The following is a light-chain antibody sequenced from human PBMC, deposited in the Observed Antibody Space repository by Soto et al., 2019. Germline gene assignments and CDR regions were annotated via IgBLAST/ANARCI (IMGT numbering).Light chain of an antibody. Sequence: QSVLTQPPSVSGAPGQRVTISCTGSSTNIGADYDVHWYLQLPGTAPKLLIFNTNNRPPGVPDRFSGSQSGPSASLAITGLQADDEAEYYCQSYDSSLSAYVFGTGTKLTVL. CDR2: NTN. CDR1: STNIGADYD. V-gene: IGLV1-40*01. CDR3: QSYDSSLSAYV. J-gene: IGLJ1*01.